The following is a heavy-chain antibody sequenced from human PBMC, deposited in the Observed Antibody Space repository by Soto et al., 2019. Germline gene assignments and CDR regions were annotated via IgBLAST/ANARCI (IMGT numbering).Heavy chain of an antibody. CDR2: ISAYNGNT. D-gene: IGHD5-18*01. Sequence: ASVKVSCKASGYTFTRYCISWVRQAPGQGLEWMGWISAYNGNTNYAQKLQGRVTMTTDTSTSTAYMELRSLRSDDTAVYYCARVGTAMVTWWDWGQGTLVTVSS. CDR1: GYTFTRYC. CDR3: ARVGTAMVTWWD. J-gene: IGHJ4*02. V-gene: IGHV1-18*01.